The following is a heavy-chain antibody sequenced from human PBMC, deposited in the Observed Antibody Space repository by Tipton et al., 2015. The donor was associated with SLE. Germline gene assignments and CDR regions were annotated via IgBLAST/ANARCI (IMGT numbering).Heavy chain of an antibody. CDR3: ASHDIVLQS. V-gene: IGHV4-59*11. J-gene: IGHJ4*02. CDR1: GGSISSHY. CDR2: INHSGST. Sequence: TLSLTCTVSGGSISSHYWSWIRQPPGKGLEWIGEINHSGSTNYNPSLKSRVTISVDTSKNQFSLKLSSVTAADTAVYYCASHDIVLQSWGQGTLVTVSS. D-gene: IGHD5-12*01.